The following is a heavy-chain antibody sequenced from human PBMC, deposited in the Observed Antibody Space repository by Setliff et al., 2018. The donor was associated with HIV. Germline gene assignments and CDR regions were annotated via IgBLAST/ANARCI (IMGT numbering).Heavy chain of an antibody. Sequence: SETLSLTCAVYGGSFSAYYWSWIRQPPGKGLEWIGEINHSGSTNYNPSLKTRVTIMVDTSKNQFSLKLGSVTAADTAVYYCAREWSYAAFASFDVWGQGTMVTVSS. CDR1: GGSFSAYY. CDR2: INHSGST. J-gene: IGHJ3*01. D-gene: IGHD2-2*01. CDR3: AREWSYAAFASFDV. V-gene: IGHV4-34*01.